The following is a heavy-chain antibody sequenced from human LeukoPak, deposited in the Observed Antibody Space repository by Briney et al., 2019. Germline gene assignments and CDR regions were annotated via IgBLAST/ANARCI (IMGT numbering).Heavy chain of an antibody. Sequence: ASVKVSCKASGYTFTSYDINWVRQATGQGLEWMGWTNPNSGNTGYAQKFQGRVTITRNTSISTAYMELSSLRSEDTAVYYCARTSRVTTYYYYYYMDVWGKGTTVTVSS. J-gene: IGHJ6*03. V-gene: IGHV1-8*03. CDR3: ARTSRVTTYYYYYYMDV. CDR1: GYTFTSYD. CDR2: TNPNSGNT. D-gene: IGHD4-11*01.